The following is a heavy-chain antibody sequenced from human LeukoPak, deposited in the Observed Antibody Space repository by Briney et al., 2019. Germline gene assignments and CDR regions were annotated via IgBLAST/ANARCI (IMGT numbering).Heavy chain of an antibody. J-gene: IGHJ4*02. CDR3: AKLPVAGLYFDY. Sequence: GGSLRLSRASSGFTFSSYAMSWVRQAPGKGLEGISAISGSGGSTYYVDSVKGRFTISRDNSKNTLYLQMNSLRVEDTAVYYCAKLPVAGLYFDYWGQGTLVTVSS. V-gene: IGHV3-23*01. D-gene: IGHD6-19*01. CDR1: GFTFSSYA. CDR2: ISGSGGST.